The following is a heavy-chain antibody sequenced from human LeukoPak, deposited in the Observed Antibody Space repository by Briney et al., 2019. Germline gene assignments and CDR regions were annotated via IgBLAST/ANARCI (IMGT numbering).Heavy chain of an antibody. J-gene: IGHJ4*02. D-gene: IGHD3-3*01. CDR2: ISAYNGNT. Sequence: GASVKVSCKASGYTFTSYGISWVRQAPGQGLEWMGWISAYNGNTIYAQKLQGRVTMTTDTSTSTAYMELRSLRSDDTAVYYCARDILRFLEWLLYPDYWGQGTLVTVSS. V-gene: IGHV1-18*01. CDR1: GYTFTSYG. CDR3: ARDILRFLEWLLYPDY.